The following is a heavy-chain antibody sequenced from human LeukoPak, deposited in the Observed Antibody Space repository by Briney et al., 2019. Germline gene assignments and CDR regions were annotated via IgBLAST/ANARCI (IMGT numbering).Heavy chain of an antibody. D-gene: IGHD3-10*01. V-gene: IGHV4-61*02. CDR2: IYTSGST. Sequence: SETLSLTCTVSGGSISSGSYYWSWIRQPAGKGLEWIGRIYTSGSTNYNPSLKSRVTISVDTSKNQFSLKLSSVTAADTAVYYCARSYLGTMVRGVITPDNWFDPWGQGTLVTVSS. J-gene: IGHJ5*02. CDR3: ARSYLGTMVRGVITPDNWFDP. CDR1: GGSISSGSYY.